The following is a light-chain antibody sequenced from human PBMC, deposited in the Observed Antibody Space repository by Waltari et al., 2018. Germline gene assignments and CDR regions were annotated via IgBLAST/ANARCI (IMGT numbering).Light chain of an antibody. V-gene: IGKV1-5*03. CDR1: QNINTW. CDR3: QQYSSLWT. Sequence: DIQMTQSPSTLSASVGDRVTITCRASQNINTWLAWYQQKPGKVPKLLIYRASTLQSGVPSRFSGTGSGTEFTLTISSPQPDDFATYFCQQYSSLWTFGPGTKVEI. J-gene: IGKJ1*01. CDR2: RAS.